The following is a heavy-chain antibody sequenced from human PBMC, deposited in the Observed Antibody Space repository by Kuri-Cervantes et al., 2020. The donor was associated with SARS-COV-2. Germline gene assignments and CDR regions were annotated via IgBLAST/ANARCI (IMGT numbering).Heavy chain of an antibody. V-gene: IGHV3-30*18. CDR2: ISYDGSNK. D-gene: IGHD2-15*01. Sequence: GGSLRLSSKASGYTFTGYYMHWVRQAPGKGLEWVAVISYDGSNKYYADSVKGRFTISGDNSKNTLYLQMNSLRAEDTSVYYCAKALRVVVVAATDLFDYWGQGTLVTVSS. CDR1: GYTFTGYY. CDR3: AKALRVVVVAATDLFDY. J-gene: IGHJ4*02.